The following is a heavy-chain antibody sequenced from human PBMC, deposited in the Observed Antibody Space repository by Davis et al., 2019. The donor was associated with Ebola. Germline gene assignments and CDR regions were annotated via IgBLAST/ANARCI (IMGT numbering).Heavy chain of an antibody. J-gene: IGHJ4*02. D-gene: IGHD4-17*01. CDR2: ISAYNGNT. V-gene: IGHV1-18*01. CDR1: GYTFTSYG. Sequence: AASVKVSCKASGYTFTSYGISWVRQAPGQGLEWMGWISAYNGNTNYAQKLQGRVTMTTDTSTSTAYMELRSLKTEDTAVYYCTATVTTDYWGQGTLVTVSS. CDR3: TATVTTDY.